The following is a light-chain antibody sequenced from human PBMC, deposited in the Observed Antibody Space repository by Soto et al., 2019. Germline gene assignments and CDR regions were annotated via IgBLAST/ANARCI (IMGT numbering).Light chain of an antibody. CDR2: AAS. V-gene: IGKV1-39*01. Sequence: DIQMTQSPSSLSASVGDKVTITCRASQTISSYLNWYQQKPGKAPELLISAASSLQSGVPSRFSVSASGTDFTLTSRSLQPEDVATYYCPQSYINPRPFGGVTKVEIK. J-gene: IGKJ4*01. CDR3: PQSYINPRP. CDR1: QTISSY.